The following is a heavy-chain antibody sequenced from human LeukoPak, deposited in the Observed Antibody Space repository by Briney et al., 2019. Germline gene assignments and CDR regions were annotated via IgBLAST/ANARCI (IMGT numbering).Heavy chain of an antibody. CDR1: GGSISSGGYY. D-gene: IGHD2-2*01. J-gene: IGHJ4*02. CDR3: AREGSNQLLWRGTFDY. CDR2: IYYSGST. Sequence: SETLSLTCTVSGGSISSGGYYWSWIRQHPGKGLEWIGYIYYSGSTYYNPSLKSRVTMSVDTSKNQFSPKLSSVTAADTAVYYCAREGSNQLLWRGTFDYWGQGTLVTVSS. V-gene: IGHV4-31*03.